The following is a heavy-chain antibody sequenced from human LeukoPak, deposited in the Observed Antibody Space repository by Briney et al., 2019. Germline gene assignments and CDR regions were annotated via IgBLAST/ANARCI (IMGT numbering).Heavy chain of an antibody. V-gene: IGHV4-59*01. D-gene: IGHD2-2*01. Sequence: SETLSLTCTVSGGSISSYYWSWIRQPPGKGLEWIGYIYYSGSTNYNPSLKSRVTISVDTSKNQFSLKLSSVTAADTAMYYCARGSTSYPYYFDYWGQGTLVTVSS. CDR3: ARGSTSYPYYFDY. CDR2: IYYSGST. CDR1: GGSISSYY. J-gene: IGHJ4*02.